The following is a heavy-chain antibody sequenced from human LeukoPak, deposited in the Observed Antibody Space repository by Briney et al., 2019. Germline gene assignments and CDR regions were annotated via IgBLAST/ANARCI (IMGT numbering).Heavy chain of an antibody. V-gene: IGHV4-4*02. CDR1: GGSISSSNW. CDR3: ARYTTLVAAGTFDY. CDR2: IYHSGST. J-gene: IGHJ4*02. D-gene: IGHD6-13*01. Sequence: PSETLSLTCAGSGGSISSSNWWRWVRQPPGKGLEWIGEIYHSGSTNYNPSLKSRVTISVDKSKNQFSLKLSSVTAADTAVYYCARYTTLVAAGTFDYWGQGTLVTVSS.